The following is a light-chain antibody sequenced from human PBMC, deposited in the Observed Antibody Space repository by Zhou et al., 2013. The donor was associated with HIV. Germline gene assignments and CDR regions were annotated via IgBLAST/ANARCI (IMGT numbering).Light chain of an antibody. V-gene: IGKV1-39*01. CDR1: QSIDNY. CDR3: QQANSFPWT. J-gene: IGKJ1*01. CDR2: AAS. Sequence: DIQMTQSPSSLSAYVGDRVSITCRASQSIDNYLNWYQQKPGKAPKLLIYAASSLQSGVPSRFSGSGSGTDFTLTISSLQPEDFATYYCQQANSFPWTFGQGTKVEVK.